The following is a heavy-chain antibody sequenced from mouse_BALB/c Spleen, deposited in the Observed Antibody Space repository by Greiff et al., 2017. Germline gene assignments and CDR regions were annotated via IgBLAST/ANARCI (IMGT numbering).Heavy chain of an antibody. CDR3: ARPPIYYYGSSQSHYFDY. J-gene: IGHJ2*01. CDR2: INPSSGYT. D-gene: IGHD1-1*01. Sequence: QVQLQQSAAELARPGASVKMSCKASGYTFTSYTMHWVKQRPGQGLEWIGYINPSSGYTEYNQKFKDKTTLTADKSSSTAYMQLSSLTSEDSAVYYCARPPIYYYGSSQSHYFDYWGQGTTLTVSS. V-gene: IGHV1-4*02. CDR1: GYTFTSYT.